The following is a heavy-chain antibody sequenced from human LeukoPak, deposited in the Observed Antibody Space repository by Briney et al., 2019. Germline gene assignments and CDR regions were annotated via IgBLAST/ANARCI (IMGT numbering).Heavy chain of an antibody. CDR3: ARDRRHSYGSDLHW. J-gene: IGHJ4*02. CDR2: MYFSGST. CDR1: GGSVSSSFYY. Sequence: SETLSLTCSVSGGSVSSSFYYWGWIRQPPGKGLEWIGSMYFSGSTHYNPSLKSRVTISVDTSKNLFSLELTSVSAADTAVYYCARDRRHSYGSDLHWWGKGILVTVSS. V-gene: IGHV4-39*07. D-gene: IGHD5-18*01.